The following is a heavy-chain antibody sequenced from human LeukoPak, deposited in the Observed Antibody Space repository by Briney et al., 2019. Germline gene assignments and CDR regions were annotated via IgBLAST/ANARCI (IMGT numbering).Heavy chain of an antibody. D-gene: IGHD3-3*01. CDR2: IYYSGST. CDR3: ARVPSSFGVVIPTLYYFDY. Sequence: SETLSLTRTVSGGSISSGDYYWSWIRQPPGKGLEWIGYIYYSGSTYYNPSLKSRVTISVDTSKDQFSLKLSSVTAADTAVYYCARVPSSFGVVIPTLYYFDYWGQGTLVTVSS. J-gene: IGHJ4*02. CDR1: GGSISSGDYY. V-gene: IGHV4-30-4*01.